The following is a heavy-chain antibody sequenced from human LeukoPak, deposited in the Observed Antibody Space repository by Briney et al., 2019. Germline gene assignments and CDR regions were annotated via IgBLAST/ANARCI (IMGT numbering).Heavy chain of an antibody. Sequence: GGSLRLSCATSGFIFSSYSMNWVRQAPGKGLVWVAYISSGGSTIYYADSVRGRFTISGDSARNSLYLQMDSLRDEDTAVYYCARDETGVGSGGIDFWGQGTLVTVSS. J-gene: IGHJ4*02. V-gene: IGHV3-48*02. D-gene: IGHD2-8*02. CDR3: ARDETGVGSGGIDF. CDR1: GFIFSSYS. CDR2: ISSGGSTI.